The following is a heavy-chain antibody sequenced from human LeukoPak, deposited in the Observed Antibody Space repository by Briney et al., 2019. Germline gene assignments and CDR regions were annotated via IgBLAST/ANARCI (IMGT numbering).Heavy chain of an antibody. D-gene: IGHD3-3*01. V-gene: IGHV3-7*01. CDR2: IKHDGSEK. CDR3: ARLREIPVFGVVTKSTSYFDY. CDR1: GFTFSSYW. Sequence: GGSLRLSCAASGFTFSSYWMSWVRQAPGKGLEWVANIKHDGSEKYYVDSVKGRFTISRDNAKNSLYLQMNSLRAEDTAVYYCARLREIPVFGVVTKSTSYFDYWGQGTLVTVSS. J-gene: IGHJ4*02.